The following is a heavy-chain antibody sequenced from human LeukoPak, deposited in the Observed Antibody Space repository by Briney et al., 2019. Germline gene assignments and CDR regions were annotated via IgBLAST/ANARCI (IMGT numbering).Heavy chain of an antibody. CDR2: IYYSGMT. J-gene: IGHJ4*02. D-gene: IGHD4-17*01. CDR3: ASADYDGYYIDF. CDR1: GSSISSYY. Sequence: SESLSLTCTAAGSSISSYYLSWIRQPPGKGLEWIGYIYYSGMTNYNPSLKSRVTISLETSKNQFSLKLSSVTAADTAVDYYASADYDGYYIDFWGQGTLVTVSS. V-gene: IGHV4-59*01.